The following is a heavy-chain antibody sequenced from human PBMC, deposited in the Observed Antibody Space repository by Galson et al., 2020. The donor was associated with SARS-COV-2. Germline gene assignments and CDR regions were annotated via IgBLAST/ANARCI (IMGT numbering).Heavy chain of an antibody. J-gene: IGHJ4*02. V-gene: IGHV3-23*01. CDR1: GFTFSSYA. Sequence: GGSLRLSCAASGFTFSSYAMSWVRQAPGKGLEWVSAISGSGGSTYYADSVKGRFTISRDNSKNTLYLQMNSLRAEDTAVYYCAKGDLESGVRGVPTYYWGQGTLVTVSS. D-gene: IGHD3-10*01. CDR3: AKGDLESGVRGVPTYY. CDR2: ISGSGGST.